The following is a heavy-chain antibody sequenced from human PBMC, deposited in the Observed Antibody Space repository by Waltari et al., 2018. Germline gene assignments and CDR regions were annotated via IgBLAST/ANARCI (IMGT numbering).Heavy chain of an antibody. Sequence: QVHLQQWGEGLLKPSATLSLTCAVYGGSFSDSYWSWIRQPPGKGLEWIGEINHSGNTNYNPSLKSRVTTSVDTSKTQVSLKVTSVTAADTAVYYCARRRSLPHPYYFDYWGQGTLVTVSS. CDR2: INHSGNT. CDR1: GGSFSDSY. CDR3: ARRRSLPHPYYFDY. J-gene: IGHJ4*02. V-gene: IGHV4-34*01.